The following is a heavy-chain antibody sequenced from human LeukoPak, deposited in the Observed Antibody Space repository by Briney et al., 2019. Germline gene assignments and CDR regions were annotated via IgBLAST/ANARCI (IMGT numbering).Heavy chain of an antibody. Sequence: SETLSLTCTVSGYSISSGYYWGWIRQPPGKGLEWIGSIYHSGSTYYNPSLKSRVTISVDTSKNQFSPKLSSVTAADTAVYYCARQGDTYYYDSSGYYWYWYFDLWGRGTLVTVSS. CDR3: ARQGDTYYYDSSGYYWYWYFDL. D-gene: IGHD3-22*01. CDR2: IYHSGST. J-gene: IGHJ2*01. CDR1: GYSISSGYY. V-gene: IGHV4-38-2*02.